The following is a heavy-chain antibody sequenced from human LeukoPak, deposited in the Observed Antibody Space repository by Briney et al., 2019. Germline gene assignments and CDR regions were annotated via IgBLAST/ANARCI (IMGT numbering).Heavy chain of an antibody. CDR1: GGSISSGGYS. V-gene: IGHV4-30-2*01. CDR3: ARGPQRYSYGSAPYYYYGMDV. Sequence: SETLSLTCAVSGGSISSGGYSWSWIRQPPGKGLEWIGYIYHSGSTYYNPSLKSRVTISVDRSKNQFSLKLSSVTAADTAVYHCARGPQRYSYGSAPYYYYGMDVWGQGTTVTVSS. J-gene: IGHJ6*02. D-gene: IGHD5-18*01. CDR2: IYHSGST.